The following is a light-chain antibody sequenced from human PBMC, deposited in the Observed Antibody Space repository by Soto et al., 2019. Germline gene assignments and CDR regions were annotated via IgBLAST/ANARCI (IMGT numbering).Light chain of an antibody. CDR3: CSYTSSGTYV. V-gene: IGLV2-14*03. J-gene: IGLJ1*01. Sequence: ALTQPASVSGSPGQSIAISCTGTSSDVGAYNYVSWYQQHPGKAPKLIIYDVTNRPSGVSDRFSGSKSGNTASLTISGLQAEDETDYYCCSYTSSGTYVFGTGTKLTVL. CDR2: DVT. CDR1: SSDVGAYNY.